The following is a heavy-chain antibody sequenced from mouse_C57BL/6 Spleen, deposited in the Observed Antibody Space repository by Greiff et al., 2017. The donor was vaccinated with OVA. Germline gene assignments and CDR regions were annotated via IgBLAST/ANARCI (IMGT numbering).Heavy chain of an antibody. D-gene: IGHD2-5*01. Sequence: EVQVVESGEGLVKPGGSLKLSCAASGFTFSSYAMSWVRQTPEKRLEWVAYISSGGDYIYYADTVKGRFTISRDNARNTLYLQMSSLKSEDTAMYYCTRDKGYSNYGWYFDVWGTGTTVTVSS. CDR3: TRDKGYSNYGWYFDV. CDR1: GFTFSSYA. V-gene: IGHV5-9-1*02. J-gene: IGHJ1*03. CDR2: ISSGGDYI.